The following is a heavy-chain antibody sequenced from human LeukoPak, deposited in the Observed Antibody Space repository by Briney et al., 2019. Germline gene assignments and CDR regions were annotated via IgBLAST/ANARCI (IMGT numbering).Heavy chain of an antibody. Sequence: GGSLRLSCAASGFTFSSYSMNWVRQAPGKGLEWVSSISGSSSYIYYADSLKGRFTISRDNAKNSLSLQMNSLRAEDTAVYYCARDKPVGVRIDYYYYSMDVWGQGTTVTVSS. CDR1: GFTFSSYS. D-gene: IGHD1-26*01. V-gene: IGHV3-21*01. J-gene: IGHJ6*02. CDR3: ARDKPVGVRIDYYYYSMDV. CDR2: ISGSSSYI.